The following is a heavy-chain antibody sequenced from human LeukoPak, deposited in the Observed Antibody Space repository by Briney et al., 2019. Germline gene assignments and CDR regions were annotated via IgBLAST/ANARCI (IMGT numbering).Heavy chain of an antibody. V-gene: IGHV3-30*03. J-gene: IGHJ4*02. CDR3: ALLGRYYDSSGYYYDRVFDY. D-gene: IGHD3-22*01. CDR1: GFTFSSYG. CDR2: ISYDGSNK. Sequence: PGRSLRLSCAASGFTFSSYGMHWVRQAPGKGLEWVAVISYDGSNKYYADSVKGRFTIPRDNSKNTLYLQMNSLRAEDTAVYYCALLGRYYDSSGYYYDRVFDYWGQGTLVTVSS.